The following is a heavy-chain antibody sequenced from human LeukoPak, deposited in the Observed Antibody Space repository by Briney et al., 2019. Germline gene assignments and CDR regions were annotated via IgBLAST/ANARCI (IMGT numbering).Heavy chain of an antibody. Sequence: RPSETLSLTCTVSGGSISSYYWSWIRQPPGKGLEWIGYIHYSGSTNYNPSLKSRVTISVDTSKNQFSLKLSSVTAADTAVYYCASASPTVYDSSGYYSYWGQGTLVTVSS. CDR1: GGSISSYY. CDR2: IHYSGST. D-gene: IGHD3-22*01. V-gene: IGHV4-59*01. CDR3: ASASPTVYDSSGYYSY. J-gene: IGHJ4*02.